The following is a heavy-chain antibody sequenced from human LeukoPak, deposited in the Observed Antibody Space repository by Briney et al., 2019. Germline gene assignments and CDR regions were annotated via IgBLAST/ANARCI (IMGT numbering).Heavy chain of an antibody. CDR1: GYTFTGYY. CDR2: INPNSGGT. CDR3: ARESSTVVNVGAFDI. V-gene: IGHV1-2*02. D-gene: IGHD4-23*01. Sequence: ASVKVSCKASGYTFTGYYMHWVRQAPGQGLEWMGWINPNSGGTNYAQKFQGRVTMTRDTSISTAYMELSGLRSDDTAVYYCARESSTVVNVGAFDIWGQGTMVTVSS. J-gene: IGHJ3*02.